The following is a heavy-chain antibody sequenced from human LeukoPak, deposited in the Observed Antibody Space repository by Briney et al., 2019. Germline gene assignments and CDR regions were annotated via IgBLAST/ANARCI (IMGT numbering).Heavy chain of an antibody. CDR1: GFIFSDHC. V-gene: IGHV3-30*02. CDR3: VRDYEWGFDY. Sequence: GGSVRLSCAAPGFIFSDHCMHWVRQAPGKGLEWVAFIRNVGGNTYHADSVKGRFTISRDNSKNTQYLQMNSLRAEDTAVYYCVRDYEWGFDYWGQGTLVTVSS. J-gene: IGHJ4*02. CDR2: IRNVGGNT. D-gene: IGHD3-16*01.